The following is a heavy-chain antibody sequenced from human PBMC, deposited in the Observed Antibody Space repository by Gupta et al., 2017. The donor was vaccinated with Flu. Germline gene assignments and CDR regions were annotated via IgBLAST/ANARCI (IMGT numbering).Heavy chain of an antibody. V-gene: IGHV3-23*01. D-gene: IGHD6-19*01. CDR1: GFTFSSYA. CDR2: ISGSGGST. J-gene: IGHJ6*02. Sequence: EVQLLESGGGLVQPGGSLRLSCAASGFTFSSYAMSWVRQAPGKGLEWVSAISGSGGSTYYADSVKGRFTISRDNSKNTLYLQMNSLRAEDTAVYYCAKVISSAGWLAYYYYYGMDVWGQGTTVTVSS. CDR3: AKVISSAGWLAYYYYYGMDV.